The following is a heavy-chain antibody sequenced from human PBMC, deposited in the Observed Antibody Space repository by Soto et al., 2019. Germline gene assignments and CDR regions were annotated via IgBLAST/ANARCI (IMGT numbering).Heavy chain of an antibody. CDR2: IYYSGST. V-gene: IGHV4-30-4*01. D-gene: IGHD4-4*01. Sequence: SETLSLTCTVSGGSISSGDYYWSWVRQPPGKGLEWIGYIYYSGSTFYNPSLKNRVTISVDTSKNQFSLKVSSVTAADTAVYYCARGGPATVGVYKWLDPWGQGTLVTVSS. J-gene: IGHJ5*02. CDR3: ARGGPATVGVYKWLDP. CDR1: GGSISSGDYY.